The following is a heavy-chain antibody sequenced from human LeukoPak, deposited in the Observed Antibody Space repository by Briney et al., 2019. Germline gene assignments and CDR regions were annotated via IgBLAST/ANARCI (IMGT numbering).Heavy chain of an antibody. CDR3: ARRQYEPGAYCMDV. CDR2: IYYSGST. J-gene: IGHJ6*03. D-gene: IGHD2-8*01. V-gene: IGHV4-59*08. CDR1: RGSTRSHY. Sequence: PSETLSLTCTVPRGSTRSHYWCRSRQPPGKGLEWIGYIYYSGSTNYNPSLKSRVTISVDTSKNQFSLKLSSVTAADTAVYPCARRQYEPGAYCMDVWGKGTTVTVSS.